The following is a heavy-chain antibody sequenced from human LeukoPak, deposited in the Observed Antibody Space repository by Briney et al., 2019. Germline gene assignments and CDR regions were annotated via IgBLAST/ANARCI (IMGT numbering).Heavy chain of an antibody. D-gene: IGHD2-21*01. CDR2: ISATGLST. CDR1: GFTFRSYG. J-gene: IGHJ3*02. V-gene: IGHV3-23*01. Sequence: GGSLRLSCAASGFTFRSYGMSWVRQAPGKGLEWVPFISATGLSTYFADSVKGRFTISRDNSKNTLYLQMNSLRAEDTAVYYCAKLMRHMREDVYDIWGQGTMVTVSS. CDR3: AKLMRHMREDVYDI.